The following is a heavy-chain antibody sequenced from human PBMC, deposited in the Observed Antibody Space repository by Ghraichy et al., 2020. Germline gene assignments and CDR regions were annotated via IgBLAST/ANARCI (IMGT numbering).Heavy chain of an antibody. V-gene: IGHV4-39*07. CDR1: GGSISSSSYY. D-gene: IGHD5-18*01. J-gene: IGHJ4*02. Sequence: SETLSLTCTVSGGSISSSSYYWGWIRQPPGKGLEWIGSIYYSGSTYYNPSLKSRVTISVDTSKNQFSLKLSSVTAADTAVYYCARGGYSYGYGVPFDYWGQGTLVTVSS. CDR2: IYYSGST. CDR3: ARGGYSYGYGVPFDY.